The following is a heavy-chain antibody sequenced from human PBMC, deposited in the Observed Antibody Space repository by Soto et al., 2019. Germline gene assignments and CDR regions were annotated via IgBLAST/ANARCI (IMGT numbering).Heavy chain of an antibody. Sequence: QVQLVQSGAEVKKPGSSVKVSCKASGGTFSGSAFTWVRQAPGQGLELMGGIIPFLGTTNYAHKFRGRVTITADESASTAYMALNSLRSDDTAVYFCASPKSPTYISNWYNEFDPWGQGTLVIVSS. D-gene: IGHD6-13*01. CDR3: ASPKSPTYISNWYNEFDP. CDR2: IIPFLGTT. V-gene: IGHV1-69*01. CDR1: GGTFSGSA. J-gene: IGHJ5*02.